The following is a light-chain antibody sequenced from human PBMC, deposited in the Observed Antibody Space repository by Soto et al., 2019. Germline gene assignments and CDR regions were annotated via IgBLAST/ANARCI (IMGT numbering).Light chain of an antibody. CDR1: TGAVTNGHY. V-gene: IGLV7-46*01. CDR3: LLSYNGPYV. J-gene: IGLJ1*01. CDR2: DTT. Sequence: QAVLTHEPSLTVSPGGTFTLTCGSSTGAVTNGHYPYWFQQKPGQAPRTLIYDTTNRHSWTPARFSGSLLGGKAALTLSGAQPEDEAEYYCLLSYNGPYVFGTGTKVTVL.